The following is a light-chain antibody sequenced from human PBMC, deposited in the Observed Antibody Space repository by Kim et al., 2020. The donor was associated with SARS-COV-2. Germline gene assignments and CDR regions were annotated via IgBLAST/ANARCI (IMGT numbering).Light chain of an antibody. V-gene: IGLV2-14*01. CDR3: SSYTSSSTFWV. CDR1: SSDLGGYNY. Sequence: QSALTQPASVSGSPGQSITISCTGTSSDLGGYNYVSWYQQHPGKAPKLMIYDVSKRPSGVSNRFSGSKSGNTASLTISGLQAEDEADYYCSSYTSSSTFWVFGGGTQLTVL. J-gene: IGLJ3*02. CDR2: DVS.